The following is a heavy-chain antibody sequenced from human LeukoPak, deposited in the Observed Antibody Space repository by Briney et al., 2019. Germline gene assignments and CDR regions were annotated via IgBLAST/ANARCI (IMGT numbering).Heavy chain of an antibody. CDR1: GFTFSSYG. CDR2: IRYDGSNK. D-gene: IGHD2-8*01. J-gene: IGHJ4*02. V-gene: IGHV3-30*02. CDR3: ARDTQPQYCTNGVCYLDY. Sequence: GGSLRLSCAASGFTFSSYGMHWVRQAPGKGLEWEAFIRYDGSNKYNADSVKGRFTISRDNSKNTLYLQMNSLRAEDTAVYYCARDTQPQYCTNGVCYLDYWGQGTLVTVSS.